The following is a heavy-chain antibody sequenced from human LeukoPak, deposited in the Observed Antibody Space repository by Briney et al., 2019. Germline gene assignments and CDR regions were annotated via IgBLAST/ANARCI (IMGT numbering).Heavy chain of an antibody. D-gene: IGHD2-8*01. CDR3: ARSAEHCNNGVCFTDYYMDV. Sequence: ASVKVSCKASGYSFSAYYIFWVRQAPGQGLEWMGWINPNSGDTNFAQTFQGRITMTRDTSITTAYMELSSLTSDDTAVYFCARSAEHCNNGVCFTDYYMDVWGKGTTVTVSS. J-gene: IGHJ6*03. V-gene: IGHV1-2*02. CDR2: INPNSGDT. CDR1: GYSFSAYY.